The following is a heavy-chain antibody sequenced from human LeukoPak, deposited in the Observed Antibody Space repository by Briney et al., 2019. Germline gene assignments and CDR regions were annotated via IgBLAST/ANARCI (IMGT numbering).Heavy chain of an antibody. D-gene: IGHD3-3*01. CDR1: GYTFTSYG. CDR3: ARGSETNRYYDFWSGRYYYYGMDV. CDR2: ISAYNGNT. J-gene: IGHJ6*02. Sequence: ASVKVSCKASGYTFTSYGISWVRQAPGQGLEWMGWISAYNGNTNYAQKLQDRVTMTTDTSTSTAYMELRSLRSDDTAVYYCARGSETNRYYDFWSGRYYYYGMDVWGQGTTVTVSS. V-gene: IGHV1-18*01.